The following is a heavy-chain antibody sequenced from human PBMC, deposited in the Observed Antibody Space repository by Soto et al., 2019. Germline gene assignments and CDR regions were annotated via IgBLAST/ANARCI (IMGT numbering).Heavy chain of an antibody. V-gene: IGHV4-59*01. J-gene: IGHJ4*02. D-gene: IGHD3-3*01. Sequence: ASEALSRTCVVSGGTITSYHCSWMRQSPGKGLEWIAYTAYTGNTNYNPSLKSRVTISMDTSKNQLSLKLTSMTAADTAVYYCARGGVSTRTFDYWGQGTPVTVSS. CDR1: GGTITSYH. CDR3: ARGGVSTRTFDY. CDR2: TAYTGNT.